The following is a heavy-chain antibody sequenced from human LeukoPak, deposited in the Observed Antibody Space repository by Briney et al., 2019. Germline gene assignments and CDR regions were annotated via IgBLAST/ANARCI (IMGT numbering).Heavy chain of an antibody. D-gene: IGHD3-22*01. J-gene: IGHJ6*03. V-gene: IGHV1-69*13. CDR3: ARGNYYDSSGYYAADYYYYMDV. CDR1: GGTFSSYA. CDR2: IIPIFGTA. Sequence: ASVKVSCKASGGTFSSYAISWVRQAPGQGLEWMGGIIPIFGTANYAQKFQGRVTITADESTSAAYMELSSLRSEDTAVYYCARGNYYDSSGYYAADYYYYMDVWGKGTAVTISS.